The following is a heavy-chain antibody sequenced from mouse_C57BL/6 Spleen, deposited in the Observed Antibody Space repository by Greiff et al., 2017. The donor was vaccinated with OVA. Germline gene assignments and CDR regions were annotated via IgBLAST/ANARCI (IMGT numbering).Heavy chain of an antibody. CDR3: ARSYGNGFDY. Sequence: VQLQQSGPELVKPGASVKISCKASGYTFTDYYMNWVKQSHGKSLEWIGDINPNNGGTSYNQKFKGKATLTVDKSSSTAYMELRSLTSEDSAVYYCARSYGNGFDYWGQGTTLTVSS. CDR2: INPNNGGT. D-gene: IGHD2-10*02. CDR1: GYTFTDYY. V-gene: IGHV1-26*01. J-gene: IGHJ2*01.